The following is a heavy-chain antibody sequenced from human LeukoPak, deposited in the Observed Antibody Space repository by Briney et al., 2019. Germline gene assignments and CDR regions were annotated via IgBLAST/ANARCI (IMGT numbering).Heavy chain of an antibody. D-gene: IGHD5-24*01. CDR1: GASISSRSSF. V-gene: IGHV4-39*07. J-gene: IGHJ4*02. Sequence: SETLSLTCTVSGASISSRSSFWAWIRQPPGKGLEWIGSFIYGGNTYYTPSLKSRVTISVDTSKNQFSLKLNSVTVADTAVYFCARDRRDGYNYDLDYWGQGTLVTVS. CDR3: ARDRRDGYNYDLDY. CDR2: FIYGGNT.